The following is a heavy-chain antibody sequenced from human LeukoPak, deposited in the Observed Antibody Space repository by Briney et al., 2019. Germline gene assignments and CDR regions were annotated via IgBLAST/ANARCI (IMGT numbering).Heavy chain of an antibody. CDR2: ISHSGGGGST. V-gene: IGHV3-23*01. CDR3: AKGGKWDVTPFDY. CDR1: GFTFTDYA. Sequence: GSLRLSCAASGFTFTDYAMSWVRQAPEKGLEWVSTISHSGGGGSTYYADSVKGRFTISRDNSKNTLYLQVNSLRAEDTAVYYCAKGGKWDVTPFDYWGQGTLVTVSS. D-gene: IGHD1-26*01. J-gene: IGHJ4*02.